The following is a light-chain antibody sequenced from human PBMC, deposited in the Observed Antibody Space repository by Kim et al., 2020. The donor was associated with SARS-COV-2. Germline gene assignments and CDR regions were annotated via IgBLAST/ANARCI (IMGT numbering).Light chain of an antibody. CDR2: GAS. CDR1: QSVGSNY. V-gene: IGKV3-20*01. Sequence: EIVLTQSPGTLSLSPGQRATLSCRASQSVGSNYLAWVQHKPGQAPRLLIYGASTKATGIPDRFSGSGSGTDFTLTISRLEPEDFAVYYCQQYDTSPGSFGQGTKLEI. CDR3: QQYDTSPGS. J-gene: IGKJ2*03.